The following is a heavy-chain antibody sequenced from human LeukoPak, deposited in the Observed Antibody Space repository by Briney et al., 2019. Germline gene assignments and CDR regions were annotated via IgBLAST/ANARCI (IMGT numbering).Heavy chain of an antibody. D-gene: IGHD6-13*01. CDR1: GGSINSYH. Sequence: SETLSLTCTVSGGSINSYHWSWIRQPPGKGLEWIGYIYYSGSTSYNPYLKSRVTISVDTSKNQFFLKLSSVIAADTAVYYCARRQSSWYFDYWGQGTLVTVSS. V-gene: IGHV4-59*08. J-gene: IGHJ4*02. CDR2: IYYSGST. CDR3: ARRQSSWYFDY.